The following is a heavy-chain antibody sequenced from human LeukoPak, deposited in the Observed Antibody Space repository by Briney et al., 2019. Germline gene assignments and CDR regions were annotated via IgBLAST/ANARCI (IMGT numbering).Heavy chain of an antibody. Sequence: PGGSLRLSCVASGFTFSSYEMNWVRQAPGKGLEWVSYISSSGSTIYYADSVKGRFTISRDNSKNTLYLQMNSLRAEDTAVYYCAKDQGLSVLRYFDWHSRGFDYWGQGTLVTVSS. D-gene: IGHD3-9*01. CDR1: GFTFSSYE. J-gene: IGHJ4*02. CDR2: ISSSGSTI. CDR3: AKDQGLSVLRYFDWHSRGFDY. V-gene: IGHV3-48*03.